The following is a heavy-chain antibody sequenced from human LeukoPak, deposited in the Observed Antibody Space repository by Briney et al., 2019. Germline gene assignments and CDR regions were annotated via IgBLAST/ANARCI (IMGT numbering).Heavy chain of an antibody. CDR2: ISYDGSNK. V-gene: IGHV3-30*03. D-gene: IGHD2-2*01. CDR1: GFTFSSYG. J-gene: IGHJ4*02. CDR3: ARDIVVVPEEYYFDY. Sequence: GGSLRLSCAASGFTFSSYGMHWVRQAPGKGLEWVAVISYDGSNKYYADSVKGRFTISRDNSENTLYLQMNSLRAEDTAVYYCARDIVVVPEEYYFDYWGQGTLVTVSS.